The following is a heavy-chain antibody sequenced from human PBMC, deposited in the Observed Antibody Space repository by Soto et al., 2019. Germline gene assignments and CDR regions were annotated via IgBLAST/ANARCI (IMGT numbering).Heavy chain of an antibody. D-gene: IGHD6-13*01. CDR1: GYTFTSYA. V-gene: IGHV1-3*01. Sequence: ASVKVSCKASGYTFTSYATHWVRQAPGQRLEWMGWINAGNGNTKYSQKFQGRVTITRDTSASTAYMELSSLRSEDTAVYYCARDLHILGYSSSRYGMDVWGQGTTVTVSS. J-gene: IGHJ6*02. CDR3: ARDLHILGYSSSRYGMDV. CDR2: INAGNGNT.